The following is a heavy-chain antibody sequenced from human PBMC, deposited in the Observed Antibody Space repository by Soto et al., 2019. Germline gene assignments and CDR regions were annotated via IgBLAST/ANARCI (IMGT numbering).Heavy chain of an antibody. CDR1: GGTFSSYT. V-gene: IGHV1-69*02. Sequence: SVKVSCKASGGTFSSYTISWVRQAPGQGLEWMGSIIPILGIANYAQKFQGRVTITADKSTSTAYMELSSLRSEDTAVYYCAQSRCSGGSCYRAFYYFGYWGQGTLVTVSS. D-gene: IGHD2-15*01. CDR2: IIPILGIA. J-gene: IGHJ4*02. CDR3: AQSRCSGGSCYRAFYYFGY.